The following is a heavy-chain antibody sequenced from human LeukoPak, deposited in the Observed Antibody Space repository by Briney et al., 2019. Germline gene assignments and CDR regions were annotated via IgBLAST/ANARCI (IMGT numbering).Heavy chain of an antibody. Sequence: SETLSLTCTVSGGSISSHYWSWIRQPPGKGLEWIGYIYYSGSTNYNPSLKSRVTISVDTSKNQFSLKLSSVTAADTAVYYCARDDCSGGSCYGYWGQGTLVTVSS. CDR2: IYYSGST. CDR3: ARDDCSGGSCYGY. V-gene: IGHV4-59*11. D-gene: IGHD2-15*01. J-gene: IGHJ4*02. CDR1: GGSISSHY.